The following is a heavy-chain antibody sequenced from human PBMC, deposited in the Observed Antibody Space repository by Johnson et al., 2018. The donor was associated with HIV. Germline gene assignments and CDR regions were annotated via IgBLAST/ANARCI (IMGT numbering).Heavy chain of an antibody. CDR2: MWYDGSNK. CDR1: GFTFSTYG. J-gene: IGHJ3*02. CDR3: SREEGGSRPFDS. D-gene: IGHD2-15*01. Sequence: RSLRLSCAASGFTFSTYGMHWVRQAPGKGLEWVAVMWYDGSNKYYADSVKGRFTISRDNSENTLYLQMNSLIAEDTAVYYCSREEGGSRPFDSWGQGTMVTVSS. V-gene: IGHV3-30*19.